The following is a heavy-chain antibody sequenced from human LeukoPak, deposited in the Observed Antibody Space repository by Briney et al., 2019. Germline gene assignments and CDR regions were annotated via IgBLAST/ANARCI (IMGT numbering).Heavy chain of an antibody. D-gene: IGHD5-24*01. CDR3: ARRSTSRWLQLPPTNKYYFDY. CDR2: VNPNSGNT. CDR1: EYNFTGYY. J-gene: IGHJ4*02. Sequence: ASMKVSCKASEYNFTGYYMHWVRQATGQGLEWMGWVNPNSGNTGYAQKFQGRVTMTRNTSISTAYMELSSLRSEDTAVYYCARRSTSRWLQLPPTNKYYFDYWGQGTLVTVSS. V-gene: IGHV1-8*02.